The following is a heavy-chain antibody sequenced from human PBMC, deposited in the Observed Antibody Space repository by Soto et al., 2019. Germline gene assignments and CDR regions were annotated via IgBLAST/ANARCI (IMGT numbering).Heavy chain of an antibody. Sequence: ASVKVSCKASGYTFTGYYMHWVRQAPGQGLEWMGWINPNSGGTNYAQKFQGWVTMTRDTSISTAYMELSRLRSEDTAVYYCARGGGLTVTTYYYYYYMGVWGKGTTVTVSS. CDR2: INPNSGGT. D-gene: IGHD4-17*01. CDR1: GYTFTGYY. J-gene: IGHJ6*03. CDR3: ARGGGLTVTTYYYYYYMGV. V-gene: IGHV1-2*04.